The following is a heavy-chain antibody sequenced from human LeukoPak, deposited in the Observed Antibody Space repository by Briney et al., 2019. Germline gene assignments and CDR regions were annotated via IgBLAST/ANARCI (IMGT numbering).Heavy chain of an antibody. CDR2: MYYSGRT. CDR1: GGSISSYY. J-gene: IGHJ4*02. D-gene: IGHD3-10*01. CDR3: ARHFRGSIDY. Sequence: KPSGTLSLTCTVSGGSISSYYWSWIRQPPGKGLEWIGYMYYSGRTNYNPSLKSRVTISVDTSKNQFSLKVTSVTAADTAVYYCARHFRGSIDYWGQGTLVTVSS. V-gene: IGHV4-59*08.